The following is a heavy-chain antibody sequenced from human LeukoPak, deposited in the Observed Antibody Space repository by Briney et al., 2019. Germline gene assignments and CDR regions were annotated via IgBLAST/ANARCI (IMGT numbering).Heavy chain of an antibody. V-gene: IGHV7-4-1*02. D-gene: IGHD3-9*01. Sequence: ASVKVSCKASGYTFTSYAMNWVRQAPGQGLEWMGWINTNTGNPTYAQGFTGRFVFSLDTSVSTAYLQIISLKAEDTAVYYCATYPDYDILTGSRRQYFQHWGQGTLVTVSS. CDR2: INTNTGNP. J-gene: IGHJ1*01. CDR1: GYTFTSYA. CDR3: ATYPDYDILTGSRRQYFQH.